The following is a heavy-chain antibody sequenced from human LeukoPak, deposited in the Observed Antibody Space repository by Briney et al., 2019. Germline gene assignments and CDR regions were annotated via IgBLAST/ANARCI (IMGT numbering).Heavy chain of an antibody. J-gene: IGHJ4*02. CDR1: GFTLSNSY. Sequence: GGSLRLSCAASGFTLSNSYMSWVRQAPGKGLEWVATIKEDGSAKYYVDSVRGRFSISRDNAKNSLYLQMNSLSAEDTAVYYCARNSNFDTHDYWGQGTLVTVSS. V-gene: IGHV3-7*01. D-gene: IGHD3-22*01. CDR3: ARNSNFDTHDY. CDR2: IKEDGSAK.